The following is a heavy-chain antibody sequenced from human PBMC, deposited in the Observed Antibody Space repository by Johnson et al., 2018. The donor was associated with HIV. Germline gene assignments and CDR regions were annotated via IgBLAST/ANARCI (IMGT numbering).Heavy chain of an antibody. CDR1: GFTFSSYA. CDR3: ARAFGSGGYTSSWYLGLGAFDL. Sequence: EVQLVESGGGVVRPGGSLRLSCAASGFTFSSYAMSWVRQAPGKGLEWVSAISGSGGSTYYADSVKGRFTISRDNSKNTLYLQMNSLRPEDTAFYYCARAFGSGGYTSSWYLGLGAFDLWGQGTMVTVSS. CDR2: ISGSGGST. D-gene: IGHD6-13*01. J-gene: IGHJ3*01. V-gene: IGHV3-23*04.